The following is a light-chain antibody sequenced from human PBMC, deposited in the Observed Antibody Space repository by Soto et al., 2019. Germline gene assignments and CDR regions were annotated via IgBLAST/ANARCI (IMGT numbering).Light chain of an antibody. CDR2: HAS. J-gene: IGKJ3*01. CDR3: QQSYNLKFT. V-gene: IGKV1-5*01. Sequence: DIQMTQSPSTLSASVGDRVTITCRASQSISSWLAWYQQKPGIAPKLLIYHASNLDSGVPSRFSGSGYGTEFTLTISSLQPDDFATYYCQQSYNLKFTFGPGTKVDIK. CDR1: QSISSW.